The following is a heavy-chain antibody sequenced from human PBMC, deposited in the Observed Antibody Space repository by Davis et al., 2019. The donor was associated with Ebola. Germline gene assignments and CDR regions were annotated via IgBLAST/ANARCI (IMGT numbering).Heavy chain of an antibody. CDR1: GFSFSSYS. CDR2: ISSSSSTI. Sequence: GESLKISCAASGFSFSSYSMKWVRQAPGRGLEWVSYISSSSSTIYYADSVKGRFTISRDNAKNSLYLQMNSLRAEDTAVYYCVRDPALVVTGGGWFFGLWGRGTLVTVSS. D-gene: IGHD2-21*02. J-gene: IGHJ2*01. CDR3: VRDPALVVTGGGWFFGL. V-gene: IGHV3-48*01.